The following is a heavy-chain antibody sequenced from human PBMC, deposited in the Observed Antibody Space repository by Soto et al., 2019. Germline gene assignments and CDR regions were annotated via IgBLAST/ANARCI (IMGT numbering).Heavy chain of an antibody. CDR1: GYTFTNYA. CDR3: ARGDYYDIHDY. J-gene: IGHJ4*02. D-gene: IGHD3-22*01. Sequence: QVQLVQSGAEVKKPGASVKVSCKASGYTFTNYAMHWVRQAPGQGLEWMGWINAGNGNTKYSQKFQGRVTITRDTSASTAYMELSSLRSEDTAVYYCARGDYYDIHDYWGQGTLVTVSP. CDR2: INAGNGNT. V-gene: IGHV1-3*01.